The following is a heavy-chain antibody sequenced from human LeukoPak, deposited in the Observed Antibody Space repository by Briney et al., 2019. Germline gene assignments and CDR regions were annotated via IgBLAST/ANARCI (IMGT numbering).Heavy chain of an antibody. J-gene: IGHJ5*02. CDR3: ARGVHSSGWIRRRLYNWFDP. V-gene: IGHV3-48*03. CDR2: ISSSGSTI. Sequence: GGSLRLSCAASGFTFSSYEMNWVRQAPGKGLEWVSYISSSGSTIYYADSVKGRFTISRDNAKNSLYLQMNSLRAEDTVVYYCARGVHSSGWIRRRLYNWFDPWGQGTLVPVSS. D-gene: IGHD6-25*01. CDR1: GFTFSSYE.